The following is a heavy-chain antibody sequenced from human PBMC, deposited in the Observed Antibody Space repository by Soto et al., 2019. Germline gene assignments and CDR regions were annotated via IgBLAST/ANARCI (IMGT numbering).Heavy chain of an antibody. CDR1: GGSVSSGSYY. V-gene: IGHV4-61*01. D-gene: IGHD4-17*01. Sequence: PSETLSLTCTVSGGSVSSGSYYWSWIRQPPGKGLEWIGYIYYSGSTNYNPSLKSRVTISVDTSKNQFSLKLSSVTAADTAVYYCAIDYGDSAPYYYYGMDVWGQGTTVTVSS. J-gene: IGHJ6*02. CDR2: IYYSGST. CDR3: AIDYGDSAPYYYYGMDV.